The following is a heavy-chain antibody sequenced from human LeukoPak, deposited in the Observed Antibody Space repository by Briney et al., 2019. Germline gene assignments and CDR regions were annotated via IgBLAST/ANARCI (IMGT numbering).Heavy chain of an antibody. CDR1: VGIVSSYA. CDR2: IIPILGIA. J-gene: IGHJ4*02. V-gene: IGHV1-69*04. CDR3: ARDLPPYYFDY. Sequence: SVKVSCKASVGIVSSYAISWVRQPPGQGLEWMGRIIPILGIANYAQKFHGRVTITADKSTSTGYMDLSSLRSEDTAVYYCARDLPPYYFDYWGQGTLVTVSS.